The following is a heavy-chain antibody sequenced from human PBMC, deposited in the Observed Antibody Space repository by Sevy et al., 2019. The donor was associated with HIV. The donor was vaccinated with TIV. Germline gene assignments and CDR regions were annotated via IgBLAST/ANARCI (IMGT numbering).Heavy chain of an antibody. Sequence: SETLSLTCAVHDGSFSGYYWNWIRQLPGKGLEWVGEINESGITYYNPSLKSRVTISVDTSKKHFSLKLTSVTAVDLAVYFCARSPPVVVVPGAPSWFDPWGQGTLVTVSS. CDR3: ARSPPVVVVPGAPSWFDP. CDR1: DGSFSGYY. D-gene: IGHD2-2*01. J-gene: IGHJ5*02. CDR2: INESGIT. V-gene: IGHV4-34*01.